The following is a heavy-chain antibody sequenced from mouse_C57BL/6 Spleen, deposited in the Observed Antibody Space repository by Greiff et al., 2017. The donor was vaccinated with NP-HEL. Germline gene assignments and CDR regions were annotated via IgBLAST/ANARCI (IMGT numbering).Heavy chain of an antibody. Sequence: EVQLQQSGPELVKPGASVKISCKASGYTFTDYYMNWVKQSHGKSLEWIGDINPNNGGTSYNQKFKGKATLTVDKSSSTAYMELRSLTSEDSAVYYCAQGGLTGSLDDYWGQGTTLTVSS. CDR3: AQGGLTGSLDDY. CDR2: INPNNGGT. V-gene: IGHV1-26*01. CDR1: GYTFTDYY. J-gene: IGHJ2*01. D-gene: IGHD4-1*01.